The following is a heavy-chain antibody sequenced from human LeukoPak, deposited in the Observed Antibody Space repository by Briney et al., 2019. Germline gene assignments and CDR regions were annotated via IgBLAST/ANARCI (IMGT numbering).Heavy chain of an antibody. CDR3: ASGGTAAGTGAFDI. D-gene: IGHD6-13*01. CDR2: TYYRSKWYN. Sequence: SQTLSLTCAISGDSVSSNSAAWNWIRQSPSRGLEWLGRTYYRSKWYNEYAVSVKSRITINPDTSKNQFSLQLNSVTPEDTAVYYCASGGTAAGTGAFDIWGQGTMATVSP. V-gene: IGHV6-1*01. CDR1: GDSVSSNSAA. J-gene: IGHJ3*02.